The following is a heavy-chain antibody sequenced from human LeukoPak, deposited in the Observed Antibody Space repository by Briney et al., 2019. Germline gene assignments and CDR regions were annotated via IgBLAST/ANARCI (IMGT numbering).Heavy chain of an antibody. J-gene: IGHJ4*02. V-gene: IGHV3-30*02. D-gene: IGHD2-2*01. CDR3: AKDRTWYCTSTSCYAGFDY. Sequence: GGSLRLSCAASGFTFSSSGMHWVRQAPGKGLEWEAYIRYDGGIKHHADSVKGRFTVSRDNSENTLYLQMNSLRPEDTAVYYCAKDRTWYCTSTSCYAGFDYWGQGTLVTVSS. CDR2: IRYDGGIK. CDR1: GFTFSSSG.